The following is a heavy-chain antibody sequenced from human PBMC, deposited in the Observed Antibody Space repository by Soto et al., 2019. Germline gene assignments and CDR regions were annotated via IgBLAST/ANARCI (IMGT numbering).Heavy chain of an antibody. CDR1: GYGFTTYG. J-gene: IGHJ4*02. D-gene: IGHD6-6*01. Sequence: QVHLVQSGAEVKKPGASVKVSCKGSGYGFTTYGITWVRQAPGQGLEWMAWISAHNGNTNYAQKLPGRGTVTRETSTCPSYMLLKSLTSVDKVVYYCARGRDGDYWGQGALVTVSS. V-gene: IGHV1-18*01. CDR2: ISAHNGNT. CDR3: ARGRDGDY.